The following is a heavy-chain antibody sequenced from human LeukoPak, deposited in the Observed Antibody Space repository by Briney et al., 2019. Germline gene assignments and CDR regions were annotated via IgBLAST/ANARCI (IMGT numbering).Heavy chain of an antibody. V-gene: IGHV5-51*01. Sequence: ESLKISCKGSGYSFTSYWIGWVRQMPGKGLEWMGIIYPGDSDTRYSPSFQGQVTISADKSISTAYLQWSSLKASDTAMYYCATKDSPTYGDYGGGADYWGQGTLVTVSS. CDR3: ATKDSPTYGDYGGGADY. CDR1: GYSFTSYW. J-gene: IGHJ4*02. D-gene: IGHD4-17*01. CDR2: IYPGDSDT.